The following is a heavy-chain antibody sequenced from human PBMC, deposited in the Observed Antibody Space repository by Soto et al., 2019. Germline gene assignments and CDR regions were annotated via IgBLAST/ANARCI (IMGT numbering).Heavy chain of an antibody. Sequence: QVQLVQSGAEVKKPGSSVKVSCEASGGTFSSYSISWVRQAPGQGLEWMGGIIPMLGTANSAQKFQGRLTITADESTNTAYMELISLRSEDTAGYNCASLSRSGSYYPLYVAYLGQGTLVTASS. V-gene: IGHV1-69*01. CDR3: ASLSRSGSYYPLYVAY. CDR2: IIPMLGTA. J-gene: IGHJ4*02. CDR1: GGTFSSYS. D-gene: IGHD3-10*01.